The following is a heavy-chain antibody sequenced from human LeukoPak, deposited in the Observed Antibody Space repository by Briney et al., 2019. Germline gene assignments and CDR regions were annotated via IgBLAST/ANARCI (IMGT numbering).Heavy chain of an antibody. CDR2: IIPIFGTA. D-gene: IGHD3-22*01. Sequence: GASVKVSCKASGGTFSSYAISWVRQAPGQGLEWMGGIIPIFGTANYAQKFQGRVTITADESTSTAYMELSSLRSEDTAVYYCAKDATDKYYYDSSGYLVSWGQGTLVTVSS. J-gene: IGHJ4*02. CDR1: GGTFSSYA. CDR3: AKDATDKYYYDSSGYLVS. V-gene: IGHV1-69*13.